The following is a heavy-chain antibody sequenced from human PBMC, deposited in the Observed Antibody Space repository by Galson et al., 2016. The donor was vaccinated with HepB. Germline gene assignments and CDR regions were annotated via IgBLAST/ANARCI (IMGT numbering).Heavy chain of an antibody. J-gene: IGHJ4*02. V-gene: IGHV3-49*03. D-gene: IGHD6-13*01. CDR3: ARGYTHTWYVAGFDY. Sequence: SLRLSCAASGFTFGDYPMTWFRQAPGKGLEWVGSIRSKTYYGTAEYAASVEGRFTISRDDSKRLAYLQMDSPKPEDSAVYYCARGYTHTWYVAGFDYWGQGTLVTVSS. CDR1: GFTFGDYP. CDR2: IRSKTYYGTA.